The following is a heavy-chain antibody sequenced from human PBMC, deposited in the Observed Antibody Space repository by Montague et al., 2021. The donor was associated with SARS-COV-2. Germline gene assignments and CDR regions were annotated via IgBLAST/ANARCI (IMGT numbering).Heavy chain of an antibody. CDR2: IYYDGYT. CDR1: GGSISSGGYY. Sequence: TLSLTCTVSGGSISSGGYYWSWIRQHPGKGLEWIGYIYYDGYTYYNPSLKSRVTISVDTSKNQFSLNLSSVTAADTAVYYCARDAIGAAGGYGMDDWGQGTTVTVSS. CDR3: ARDAIGAAGGYGMDD. D-gene: IGHD2-2*01. V-gene: IGHV4-31*03. J-gene: IGHJ6*02.